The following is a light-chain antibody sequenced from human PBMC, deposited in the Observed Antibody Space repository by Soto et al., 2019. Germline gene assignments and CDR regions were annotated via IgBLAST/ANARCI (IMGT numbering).Light chain of an antibody. CDR1: QSISNW. J-gene: IGKJ2*01. CDR3: QQGHSTPYT. CDR2: DAS. V-gene: IGKV1-5*01. Sequence: DIQMTQSPSTLSASVGDRVTITCRTSQSISNWLAWYQQKPGKAPKLLIYDASSLERGVPSRFSGSGSGTDFTLTISSLQPEDFATYYCQQGHSTPYTFGQGTKVDIK.